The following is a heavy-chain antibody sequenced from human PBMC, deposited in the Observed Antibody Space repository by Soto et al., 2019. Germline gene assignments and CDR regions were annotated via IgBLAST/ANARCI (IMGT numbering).Heavy chain of an antibody. J-gene: IGHJ4*02. CDR2: IDPGDSET. CDR3: ARHSDTNPRRPPDY. CDR1: GYVFNNYW. V-gene: IGHV5-51*01. Sequence: PGESLKISCKGSGYVFNNYWIGWVRQMPGKGLEWMGIIDPGDSETRYSPSFQGQVTISADKSISTAYLQWSSLKASDTAMYYCARHSDTNPRRPPDYWGPGTLVTVSS.